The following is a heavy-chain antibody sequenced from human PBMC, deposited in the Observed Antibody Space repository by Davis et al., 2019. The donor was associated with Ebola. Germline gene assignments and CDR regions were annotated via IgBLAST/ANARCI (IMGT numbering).Heavy chain of an antibody. CDR1: GFTFSSYG. V-gene: IGHV3-30*03. J-gene: IGHJ3*02. CDR3: ARDGAPYYDILTGLDAFDI. CDR2: ISYDGSNK. Sequence: GGSLRLSCAASGFTFSSYGMHWVRQAPGKGLEWVAVISYDGSNKYYADSVKGRFTISRDNSKNTLYLQMNSLRAEDTAVYYCARDGAPYYDILTGLDAFDIWGQGTMVTVSS. D-gene: IGHD3-9*01.